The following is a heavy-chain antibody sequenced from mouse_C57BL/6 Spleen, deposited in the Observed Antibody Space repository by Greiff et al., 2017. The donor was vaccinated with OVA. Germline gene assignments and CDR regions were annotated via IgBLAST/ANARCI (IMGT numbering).Heavy chain of an antibody. CDR3: ARGSYGFDY. CDR2: IYPGDGDT. V-gene: IGHV1-82*01. Sequence: QVQLKESGPELVKPGASVKISCKASGYAFSSSWMNWVKQRPGKGLEWIGRIYPGDGDTNYNGKFKGKATLTADKSSSTAYMQLSSLTSEDSAVYFCARGSYGFDYWGQGTTLTVSS. J-gene: IGHJ2*01. D-gene: IGHD1-1*01. CDR1: GYAFSSSW.